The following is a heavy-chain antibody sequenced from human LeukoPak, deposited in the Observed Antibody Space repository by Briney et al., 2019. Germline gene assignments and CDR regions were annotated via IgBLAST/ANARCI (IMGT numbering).Heavy chain of an antibody. CDR3: AKWDIVVVPAATAPDYYYYYGMDV. D-gene: IGHD2-2*01. J-gene: IGHJ6*02. CDR2: FDPEDGET. CDR1: GYTLTELS. Sequence: ASVKVSCKVSGYTLTELSMHWVRQAPGKGLEWMGGFDPEDGETIYAQKFQGRVTMTEDTSTDTAYMELSSLRSEDTAVYYCAKWDIVVVPAATAPDYYYYYGMDVWGQGTTVTVSS. V-gene: IGHV1-24*01.